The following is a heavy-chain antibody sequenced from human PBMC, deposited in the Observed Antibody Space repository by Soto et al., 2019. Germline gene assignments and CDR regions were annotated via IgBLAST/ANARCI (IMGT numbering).Heavy chain of an antibody. J-gene: IGHJ6*02. Sequence: GESLKISCKAAGYSFTTYWIAWVRQMPGKGLEWMGIINPGDSDIRYSPSFQGQVTVSADNSISTAYLQGSSLKASDTAMYYCARHEQFYYYYYGMDVWGQGTAVTVSS. CDR2: INPGDSDI. V-gene: IGHV5-51*01. CDR1: GYSFTTYW. D-gene: IGHD4-4*01. CDR3: ARHEQFYYYYYGMDV.